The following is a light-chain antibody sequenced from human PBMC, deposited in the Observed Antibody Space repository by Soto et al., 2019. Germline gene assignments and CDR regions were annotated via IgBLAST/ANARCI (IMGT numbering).Light chain of an antibody. J-gene: IGLJ2*01. CDR3: SSYTSSSADVV. CDR1: SSDFGGYNY. V-gene: IGLV2-14*01. Sequence: QSALTQPASVSGSPGKSITISCTGPSSDFGGYNYVSWYQQHPGKAPKLMIYDVSNRPSGVSNRFSGSKAGNTASLTISGLQAEDEADYYCSSYTSSSADVVFGGGTKLSVL. CDR2: DVS.